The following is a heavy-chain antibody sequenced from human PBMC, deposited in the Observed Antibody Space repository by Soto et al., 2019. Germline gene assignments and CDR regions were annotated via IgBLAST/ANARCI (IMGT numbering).Heavy chain of an antibody. CDR3: ASAPAGYSSSWSDY. CDR2: IKQDGSEK. V-gene: IGHV3-7*01. CDR1: GFTFSSYW. Sequence: VQLVESGGGLVQPGGSLRLSCAASGFTFSSYWMSWVRQAPGKGLEWVANIKQDGSEKYYVDSVKGRFTISRDNAKNSLYLQMNSLRAEDTAVYYCASAPAGYSSSWSDYWGQGTLVTVSS. J-gene: IGHJ4*02. D-gene: IGHD6-13*01.